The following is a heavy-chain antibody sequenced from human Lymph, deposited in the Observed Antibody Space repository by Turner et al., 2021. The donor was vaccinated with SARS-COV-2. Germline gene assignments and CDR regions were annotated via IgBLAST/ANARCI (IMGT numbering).Heavy chain of an antibody. Sequence: VQLVQSGAEVKKPGSSVKVSCNASGGTFSSFAISRVRQAPGQGLGWMGGIIPMFGTANYAQKFQGRVTITTDESTNTAYMELSSLRSEDTAVYYCVRDTAVAGTLGAFDIWGQGTMVTVSS. CDR1: GGTFSSFA. CDR3: VRDTAVAGTLGAFDI. D-gene: IGHD6-19*01. J-gene: IGHJ3*02. V-gene: IGHV1-69*01. CDR2: IIPMFGTA.